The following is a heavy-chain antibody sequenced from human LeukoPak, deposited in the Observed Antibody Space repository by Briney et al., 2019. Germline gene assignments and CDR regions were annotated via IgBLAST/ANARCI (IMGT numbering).Heavy chain of an antibody. CDR2: INSDGRST. D-gene: IGHD3-22*01. Sequence: PGGSLRLSCAASGFTLRSYWMHWVRQAPGKGLVWDSRINSDGRSTSYADSVKGRFTISRDNAKNTLYLQMNSLRAEDTALYYCARDGVYGGSGYDYWGQGTRVTVSS. CDR3: ARDGVYGGSGYDY. J-gene: IGHJ4*02. V-gene: IGHV3-74*01. CDR1: GFTLRSYW.